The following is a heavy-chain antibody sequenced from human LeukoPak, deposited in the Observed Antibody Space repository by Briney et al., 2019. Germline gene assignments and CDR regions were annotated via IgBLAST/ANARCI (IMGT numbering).Heavy chain of an antibody. CDR2: IYFSGGT. Sequence: SETLSLSSTLPGGSITGYYSSWIRQSPRRGLEWIWYIYFSGGTNYAASLKSRFTMSVDTSGNPFSLKLSPVTAADTAVYFCARHLRVVDCSFDCWGQGILVTVSS. J-gene: IGHJ4*02. D-gene: IGHD2-21*01. V-gene: IGHV4-59*08. CDR3: ARHLRVVDCSFDC. CDR1: GGSITGYY.